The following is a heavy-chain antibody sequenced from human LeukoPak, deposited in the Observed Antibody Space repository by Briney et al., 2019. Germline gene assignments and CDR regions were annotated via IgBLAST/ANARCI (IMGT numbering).Heavy chain of an antibody. CDR2: INPNSGGT. CDR3: ASYYGSGSYPRALYYYYYYMDV. V-gene: IGHV1-2*02. J-gene: IGHJ6*03. D-gene: IGHD3-10*01. CDR1: GYTFTGYY. Sequence: ASVKVSCKASGYTFTGYYMHWVRQASGQGLEWMGWINPNSGGTNYAQKFQGRVTMTRDTSISTAYMELSRLRSDDTAVYYCASYYGSGSYPRALYYYYYYMDVWGNGTTVTVSS.